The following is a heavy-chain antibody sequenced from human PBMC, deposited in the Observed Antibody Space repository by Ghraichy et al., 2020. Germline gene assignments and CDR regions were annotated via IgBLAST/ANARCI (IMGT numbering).Heavy chain of an antibody. Sequence: LSLTCAASGFTFRSYAMSWVRQAPGKGLEWVSSISGTGASTYYADSVKGRFTVSRDNSRNTLYLQLNGLRAEDTAMYFCTKKGWGYSSSTDNWFDPWGQGTRVTVSS. D-gene: IGHD5-18*01. V-gene: IGHV3-23*01. CDR1: GFTFRSYA. J-gene: IGHJ5*02. CDR2: ISGTGAST. CDR3: TKKGWGYSSSTDNWFDP.